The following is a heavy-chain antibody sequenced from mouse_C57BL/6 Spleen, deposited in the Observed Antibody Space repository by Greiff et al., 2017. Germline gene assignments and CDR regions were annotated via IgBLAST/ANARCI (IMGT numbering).Heavy chain of an antibody. D-gene: IGHD1-1*01. Sequence: VQLQQSGAELAKPGASVKLSCKASGYTFTSYWMHWVKQRPGQGLEWIGYIIPSSGGTKYNQKFEDQATLTADNSSSTAYKQLSSLTYEESAVNYWARSDRSSYYGAMDYWGQGTTVTVSS. J-gene: IGHJ4*01. CDR2: IIPSSGGT. CDR3: ARSDRSSYYGAMDY. V-gene: IGHV1-7*01. CDR1: GYTFTSYW.